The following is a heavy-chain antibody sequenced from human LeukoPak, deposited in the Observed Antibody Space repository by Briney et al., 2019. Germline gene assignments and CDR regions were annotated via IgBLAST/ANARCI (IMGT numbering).Heavy chain of an antibody. CDR3: ARGRYSAGDNWFDP. D-gene: IGHD3-9*01. J-gene: IGHJ5*02. CDR1: GGSISSSSYY. Sequence: SETLSLTCTVSGGSISSSSYYWGWIRQPPGEGLEWIGSIYYSGSTYYNPSLKSRVTISVDTSKNQFSLKLSSVTAADTAVYYCARGRYSAGDNWFDPWGQGTLVTVSS. CDR2: IYYSGST. V-gene: IGHV4-39*07.